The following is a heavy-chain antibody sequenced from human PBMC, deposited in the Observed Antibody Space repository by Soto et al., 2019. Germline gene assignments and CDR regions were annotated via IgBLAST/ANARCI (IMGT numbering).Heavy chain of an antibody. D-gene: IGHD3-9*01. CDR2: ISGSGGTT. J-gene: IGHJ4*02. V-gene: IGHV3-23*01. CDR3: AKFFVETGSNCDWPWSFHY. CDR1: GFTFSNYA. Sequence: EVHLLESGGGLVQPGRSLRLSCAASGFTFSNYAMSWVRQAPGQGLDWVSAISGSGGTTYYAASVKGRFTISRDNSKNTLFLQMNSLRSEDAAVYYCAKFFVETGSNCDWPWSFHYWGQGTLVTVSS.